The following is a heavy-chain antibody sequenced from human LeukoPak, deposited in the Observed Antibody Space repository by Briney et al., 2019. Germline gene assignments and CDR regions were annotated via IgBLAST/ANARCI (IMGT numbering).Heavy chain of an antibody. CDR2: INHHGHT. Sequence: PGGSLRLSCAASGFTFNHYAMSWVRQAPGKGLECVSSINHHGHTFYVDSVKGRFTISRDNSKNTVFLQMNSLRAEDTAVYYCAKGDSGYYYDSSGYYSYWGQGTLVTVSS. J-gene: IGHJ4*02. V-gene: IGHV3-23*01. CDR3: AKGDSGYYYDSSGYYSY. D-gene: IGHD3-22*01. CDR1: GFTFNHYA.